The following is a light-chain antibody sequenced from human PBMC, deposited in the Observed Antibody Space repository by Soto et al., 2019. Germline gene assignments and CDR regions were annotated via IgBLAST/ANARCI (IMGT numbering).Light chain of an antibody. J-gene: IGKJ5*01. CDR1: QSVNNN. V-gene: IGKV3-15*01. Sequence: EIVMTQSPATLTVSPGESATLSCRASQSVNNNLAWYQHKPGQAPRLLIYGASTRATGIPARFSGSGSGTEFTLTISSLQAEDFAVYYCQKYNYWIAFGPGTRLEIK. CDR2: GAS. CDR3: QKYNYWIA.